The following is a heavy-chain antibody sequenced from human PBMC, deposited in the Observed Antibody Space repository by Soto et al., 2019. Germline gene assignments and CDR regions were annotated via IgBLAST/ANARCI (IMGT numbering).Heavy chain of an antibody. CDR2: ISGSGGST. CDR3: AKDPKAYQLLYYFDY. V-gene: IGHV3-23*01. J-gene: IGHJ4*02. CDR1: GFTFSSYA. D-gene: IGHD2-2*01. Sequence: GGSLRLSCAASGFTFSSYAMSWVRQAPGKGLEWVSAISGSGGSTYYADSVKGRFTISRDNSKNTLYLQMNSLRAEDTAVYYCAKDPKAYQLLYYFDYWGQGTLVTVSS.